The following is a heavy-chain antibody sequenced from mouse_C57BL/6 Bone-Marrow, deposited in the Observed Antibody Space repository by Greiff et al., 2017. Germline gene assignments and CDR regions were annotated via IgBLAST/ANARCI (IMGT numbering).Heavy chain of an antibody. CDR2: ISSGGDYI. Sequence: EVKLVESGEGLVKPGGSLKLSCAASGFTFSSYAMSWVRQTPEKRLEWVAYISSGGDYIYYADTVKGRFTISRDTARNTLYLQMSSLTSEDTAMYYCTRGGRVTLFDDWGQGTTLTVSS. J-gene: IGHJ2*01. CDR3: TRGGRVTLFDD. D-gene: IGHD2-3*01. CDR1: GFTFSSYA. V-gene: IGHV5-9-1*02.